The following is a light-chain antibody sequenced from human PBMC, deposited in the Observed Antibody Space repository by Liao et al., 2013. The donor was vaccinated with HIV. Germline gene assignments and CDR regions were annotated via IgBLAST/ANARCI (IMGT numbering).Light chain of an antibody. Sequence: SYELTQPPSVSVSPGQTASIACSGHDLEDKYTSWYQQKPGQSPVLVMYEDTERPSGTPERFSGSRSGNTATLTISGTQTVDEADYYCQSWDSATVVFGGGTKLSVL. CDR2: EDT. CDR1: DLEDKY. V-gene: IGLV3-1*01. J-gene: IGLJ2*01. CDR3: QSWDSATVV.